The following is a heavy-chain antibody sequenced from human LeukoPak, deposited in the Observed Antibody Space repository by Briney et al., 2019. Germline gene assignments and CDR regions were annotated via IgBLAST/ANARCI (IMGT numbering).Heavy chain of an antibody. CDR1: GYSISSGYY. D-gene: IGHD4-17*01. CDR3: ARQVTTQYYYYYYGMDV. J-gene: IGHJ6*04. Sequence: PSETLSLTCAVSGYSISSGYYWGWIRQHPGKGLEWIGYIYYSGSTYYNPSLKSRVTISVDTSKNQFSLKLSSVTAADTAVYYCARQVTTQYYYYYYGMDVWGKGTTVTVSS. V-gene: IGHV4-31*11. CDR2: IYYSGST.